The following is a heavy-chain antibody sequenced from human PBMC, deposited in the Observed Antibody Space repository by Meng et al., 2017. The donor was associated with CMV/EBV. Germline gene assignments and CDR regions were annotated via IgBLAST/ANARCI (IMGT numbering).Heavy chain of an antibody. D-gene: IGHD1-26*01. CDR2: INPNSGGT. CDR3: ARGTLSGSSPAVFDY. V-gene: IGHV1-2*02. Sequence: ASVKVSCKASGYTFTGYYMHWVRQAPGQGLEWMGWINPNSGGTSYAQKFQGRVTMTRDTSTSTVYMELSSLRSEDTAVYYCARGTLSGSSPAVFDYWGQGTLVTVSS. CDR1: GYTFTGYY. J-gene: IGHJ4*02.